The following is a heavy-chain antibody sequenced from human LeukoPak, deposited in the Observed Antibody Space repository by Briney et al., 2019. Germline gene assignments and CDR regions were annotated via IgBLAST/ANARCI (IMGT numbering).Heavy chain of an antibody. CDR2: ISGSGGST. CDR3: APGVPADY. J-gene: IGHJ4*02. V-gene: IGHV3-23*01. CDR1: GFTVSSNY. Sequence: GGPLRLSCAASGFTVSSNYMSWVRQAPGKGLEWVSAISGSGGSTYYADSVKGRFTTSRDNSKNTLYLQMNSLRAEDTAVYYCAPGVPADYWGQGTLVTVSS. D-gene: IGHD2-8*01.